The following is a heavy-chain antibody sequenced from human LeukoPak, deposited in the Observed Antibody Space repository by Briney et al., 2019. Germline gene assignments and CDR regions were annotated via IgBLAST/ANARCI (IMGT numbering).Heavy chain of an antibody. CDR1: GFTFSSYG. V-gene: IGHV3-30*18. CDR2: ISYDGSNK. J-gene: IGHJ5*02. CDR3: AKETSGSYYMRFDP. Sequence: GGSLRLSCAASGFTFSSYGMHWVRQAPGKGLEWVAVISYDGSNKYYADSVKGRFTISRDNSKNTLYLQMNSLRAEDTAVYYRAKETSGSYYMRFDPWGQGTLVTVSS. D-gene: IGHD1-26*01.